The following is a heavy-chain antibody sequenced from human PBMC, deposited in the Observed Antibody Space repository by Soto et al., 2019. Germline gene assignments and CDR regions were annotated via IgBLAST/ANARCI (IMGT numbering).Heavy chain of an antibody. CDR1: GFTFSSYA. CDR3: AKDLIGVVGKYQLSDGDWFDP. V-gene: IGHV3-23*01. CDR2: ISGSGGST. Sequence: GGSLRLSCAASGFTFSSYAMSWVRQAPGKGLEWVSAISGSGGSTYYADSVKGRFTISRDNSKNTLYLQMNSLRAEDTAVYYCAKDLIGVVGKYQLSDGDWFDPWGQGTLVTVSS. D-gene: IGHD2-2*01. J-gene: IGHJ5*02.